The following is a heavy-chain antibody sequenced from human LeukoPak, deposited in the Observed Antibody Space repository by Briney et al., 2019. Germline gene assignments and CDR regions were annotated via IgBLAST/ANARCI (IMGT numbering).Heavy chain of an antibody. CDR2: MYYSGST. D-gene: IGHD5-12*01. CDR3: ARGGSGYDSFYYYGMDV. Sequence: ASETLSLTCTVSGGSISSSTYYWGWVRQPPGKGLEWIGSMYYSGSTYYNPSLKSRVTISVDTSKNQFSLKLSSVTAADTAVYYCARGGSGYDSFYYYGMDVWGQGTTVTVSS. J-gene: IGHJ6*02. CDR1: GGSISSSTYY. V-gene: IGHV4-39*07.